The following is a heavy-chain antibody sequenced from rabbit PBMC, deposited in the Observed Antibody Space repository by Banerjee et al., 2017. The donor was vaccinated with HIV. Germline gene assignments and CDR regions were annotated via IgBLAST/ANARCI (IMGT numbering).Heavy chain of an antibody. CDR3: ARFYSDSYIGDVYAVDP. CDR1: GFSFSSSYW. Sequence: QEQLVDSGGVLDQGEGLPIPTSTAAGFSFSSSYWRCCGRQAPGKGLECIACIYAGSGGCSYCASWAKDRFTIPNPSSTTVALQMTGPAAADATTCFCARFYSDSYIGDVYAVDPWGPGTLVTVS. D-gene: IGHD6-1*01. CDR2: IYAGSGGCS. V-gene: IGHV1S45*01. J-gene: IGHJ2*01.